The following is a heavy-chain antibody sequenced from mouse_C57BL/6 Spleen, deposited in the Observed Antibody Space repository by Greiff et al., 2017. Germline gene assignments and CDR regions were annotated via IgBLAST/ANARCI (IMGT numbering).Heavy chain of an antibody. CDR1: GFTFSSYG. V-gene: IGHV5-6*01. D-gene: IGHD1-1*01. Sequence: EVQLVESGGDLVKPGGSLKLSCAASGFTFSSYGMSWVRQTPDKRLAWVATISSGGSYTYYPDSVKGRLTISRDNAKNTLYLQMSSLKSEDTAMYYCARGIFITTVVAPFAYGGQGTLVTVSA. J-gene: IGHJ3*01. CDR2: ISSGGSYT. CDR3: ARGIFITTVVAPFAY.